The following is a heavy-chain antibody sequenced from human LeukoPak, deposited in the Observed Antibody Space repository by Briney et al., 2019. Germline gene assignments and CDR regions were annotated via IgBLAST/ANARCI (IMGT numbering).Heavy chain of an antibody. CDR3: ARVGSEAVAGTGQYYFDY. V-gene: IGHV4-59*01. D-gene: IGHD6-19*01. CDR1: GGSISGFY. Sequence: PSETLSLTCTVSGGSISGFYWSWLRQSPEKGPEWIAYIHSSAGSNYNPSHKSRVTISVDTSKNQFSLKVTSVTAADTAMYYCARVGSEAVAGTGQYYFDYWGQGILVTVSS. J-gene: IGHJ4*02. CDR2: IHSSAGS.